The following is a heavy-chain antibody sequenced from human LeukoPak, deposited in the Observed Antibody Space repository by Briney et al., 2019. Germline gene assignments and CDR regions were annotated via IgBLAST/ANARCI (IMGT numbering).Heavy chain of an antibody. J-gene: IGHJ4*02. Sequence: SGTLSLTCTVSGGSISSCYWSWIRQPPGKGLEWIGYIYTSGSTNYNPSLKSRVTISVDTSKNQFSLKLSSVTAADTAVYYCAISYDDYGDYGTDYWGQGTLVTVSS. D-gene: IGHD4-17*01. CDR3: AISYDDYGDYGTDY. CDR2: IYTSGST. V-gene: IGHV4-4*09. CDR1: GGSISSCY.